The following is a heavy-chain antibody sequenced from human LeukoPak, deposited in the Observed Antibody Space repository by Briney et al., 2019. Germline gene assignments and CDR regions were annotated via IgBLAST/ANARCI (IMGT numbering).Heavy chain of an antibody. CDR3: AKDPRTGASSTGY. J-gene: IGHJ4*02. V-gene: IGHV3-23*01. D-gene: IGHD2-2*01. Sequence: PGGSLRLSCAVSGLTFNNYAMSWVRQAPGKGLEWVSGISGRGASKYYADSVKGRFTISRDNSKNTLYLQMNSLRAEDTAVYYCAKDPRTGASSTGYWGQGTLVTVSS. CDR2: ISGRGASK. CDR1: GLTFNNYA.